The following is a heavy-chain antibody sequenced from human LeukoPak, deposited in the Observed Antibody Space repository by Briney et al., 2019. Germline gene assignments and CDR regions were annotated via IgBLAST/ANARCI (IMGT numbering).Heavy chain of an antibody. CDR2: IRHSGTT. CDR1: GYSISSGYY. Sequence: SETLSLTCTVSGYSISSGYYWGWIRQPPGKGLEWIGTIRHSGTTYYNPSLKSRVTISVDTSKNQFSLKLSSVTAADTAVYYCAAWRRRIEYPFDYWGQGTLVTVSS. J-gene: IGHJ4*02. D-gene: IGHD2-2*01. V-gene: IGHV4-38-2*02. CDR3: AAWRRRIEYPFDY.